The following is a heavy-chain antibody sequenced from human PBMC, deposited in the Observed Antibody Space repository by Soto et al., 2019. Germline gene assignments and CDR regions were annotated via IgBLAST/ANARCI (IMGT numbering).Heavy chain of an antibody. CDR3: AREPMGTDYLDV. J-gene: IGHJ6*03. CDR2: VNPKSAHT. V-gene: IGHV1-8*01. CDR1: GYAFKNYD. Sequence: QVQLVQSGAEVKEPGASVKVSCKASGYAFKNYDINWGRQAPAQGLEWMGWVNPKSAHTGYAPKFQGRVSMTRDTSITTAYMELTSLTSEDTAVYYWAREPMGTDYLDVWGEGTAVTVSS.